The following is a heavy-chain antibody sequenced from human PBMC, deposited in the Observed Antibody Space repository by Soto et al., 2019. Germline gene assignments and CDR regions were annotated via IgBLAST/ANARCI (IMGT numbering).Heavy chain of an antibody. Sequence: PGGSLRLSCAASGFTFKRNALSWVRQAQGKGLDWVSGISGSGATTKYADSVKGRFTIFRDNSKSTLYLQMNSLRAEDTAIYYCAKEASGDSAFAVWGSGTMVTVSS. V-gene: IGHV3-23*01. CDR1: GFTFKRNA. D-gene: IGHD6-25*01. CDR2: ISGSGATT. CDR3: AKEASGDSAFAV. J-gene: IGHJ3*01.